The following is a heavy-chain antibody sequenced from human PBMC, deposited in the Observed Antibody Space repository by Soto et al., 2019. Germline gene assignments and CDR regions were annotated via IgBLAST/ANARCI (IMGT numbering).Heavy chain of an antibody. J-gene: IGHJ6*02. V-gene: IGHV4-59*01. D-gene: IGHD2-2*03. CDR3: ARAGMDDYYGMDV. CDR2: IYYSGST. CDR1: GGSISSYY. Sequence: SETLSLTCTVSGGSISSYYWSWIRQPPGKGLEWIGYIYYSGSTNYNPSLKSRVTISVDTSKNQFSLKLSSVTAADTAVYYCARAGMDDYYGMDVWGQGTTVTVSS.